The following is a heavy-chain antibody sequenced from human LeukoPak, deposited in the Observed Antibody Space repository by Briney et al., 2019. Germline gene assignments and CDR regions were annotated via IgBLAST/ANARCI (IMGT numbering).Heavy chain of an antibody. CDR1: GYSFTSYW. CDR2: IYPGDSDT. CDR3: ARQEGYCSGGSCNWEAFDI. D-gene: IGHD2-15*01. V-gene: IGHV5-51*01. Sequence: GESLKISCKGSGYSFTSYWIGWVRQMPGKGLEWMGIIYPGDSDTRYSPSFQGQVTISADKSISTAYLQWSSLKASDTAMYYCARQEGYCSGGSCNWEAFDIWGQGTMVTVSS. J-gene: IGHJ3*02.